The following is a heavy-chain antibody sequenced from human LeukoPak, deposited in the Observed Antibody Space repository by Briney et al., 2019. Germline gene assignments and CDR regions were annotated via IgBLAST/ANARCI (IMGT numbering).Heavy chain of an antibody. CDR1: GFTFSSYS. CDR2: ISSSSSTI. CDR3: ARDSGPYSSSWYGY. D-gene: IGHD6-13*01. V-gene: IGHV3-48*01. J-gene: IGHJ4*02. Sequence: GGSLRLSCAASGFTFSSYSMNWVRQAPGKGLEWVSYISSSSSTIYYADSVKGRFTISRDNSKNTLYLQMNSLRAEDTAVYYCARDSGPYSSSWYGYWGQGTLVTVSS.